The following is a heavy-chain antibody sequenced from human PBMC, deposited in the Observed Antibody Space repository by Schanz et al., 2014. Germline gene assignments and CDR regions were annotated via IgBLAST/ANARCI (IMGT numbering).Heavy chain of an antibody. D-gene: IGHD3-3*01. CDR3: ARPIYDLWSGSFDY. J-gene: IGHJ4*02. CDR2: ISSDGFNK. Sequence: VQVVESGGDLVQPGRSLRLSCAASGFTFSNFAIHWVRQAPGKGLEWVAVISSDGFNKFYADSVKGRFTISRDNSKNTLYLQMNSLRAEDTAVYYCARPIYDLWSGSFDYWGQGTLVTVSS. CDR1: GFTFSNFA. V-gene: IGHV3-30*04.